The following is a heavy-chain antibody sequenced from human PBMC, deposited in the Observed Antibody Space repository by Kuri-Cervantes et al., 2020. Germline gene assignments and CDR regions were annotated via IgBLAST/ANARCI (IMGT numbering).Heavy chain of an antibody. CDR1: GYTFTSYD. CDR2: MNPNSGNT. J-gene: IGHJ5*02. CDR3: ARVRSYLRRSPRENWFDP. D-gene: IGHD3-10*01. V-gene: IGHV1-8*01. Sequence: GESLKISCKASGYTFTSYDINWVRQATGQGLEWMGWMNPNSGNTGYAQKFQGRVTMTRNTSISTAYMELSSLRSEDTAVYYCARVRSYLRRSPRENWFDPWGQGTLVTVSS.